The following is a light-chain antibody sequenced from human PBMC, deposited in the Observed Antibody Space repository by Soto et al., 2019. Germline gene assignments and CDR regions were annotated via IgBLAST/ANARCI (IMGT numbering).Light chain of an antibody. CDR3: QQYNSYST. CDR2: DAS. V-gene: IGKV1-5*01. CDR1: QTISSW. J-gene: IGKJ1*01. Sequence: IQMPQSPSTLSCYLGECVTITFRASQTISSWLAWYQQKPGKAPKLLIYDASSLESGGPSRFSGSGSGTEYTLTISSLQPDDFATNYCQQYNSYSTFGQGTKVDIK.